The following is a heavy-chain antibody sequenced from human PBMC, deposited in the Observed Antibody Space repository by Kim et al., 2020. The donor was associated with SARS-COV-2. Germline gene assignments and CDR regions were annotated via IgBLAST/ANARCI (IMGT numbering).Heavy chain of an antibody. D-gene: IGHD1-1*01. J-gene: IGHJ6*02. V-gene: IGHV4-59*01. CDR3: ARELGEHYYYYGMDV. Sequence: PSLKSRVTISVDTSKNQFSLKLSSVTAADTAVYYCARELGEHYYYYGMDVWGQGTTVTVS.